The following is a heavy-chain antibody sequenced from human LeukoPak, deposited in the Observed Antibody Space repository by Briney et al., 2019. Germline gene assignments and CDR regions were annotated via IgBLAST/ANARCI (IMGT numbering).Heavy chain of an antibody. Sequence: PSETLPLTCTVSGGSISSSSYYWGWIRQPPGKGLEWIGTIYYSGSTYYNPSLKSRVTISVDTSKNQFSLKLSSVTAADTAVYFCTRRTTGMDVWGQGTTVTVSS. CDR2: IYYSGST. CDR1: GGSISSSSYY. CDR3: TRRTTGMDV. V-gene: IGHV4-39*01. J-gene: IGHJ6*02. D-gene: IGHD1-1*01.